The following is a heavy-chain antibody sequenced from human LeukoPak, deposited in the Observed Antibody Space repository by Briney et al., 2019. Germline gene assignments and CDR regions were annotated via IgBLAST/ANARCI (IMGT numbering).Heavy chain of an antibody. Sequence: GGSLRLSCAASGFTVSSNYMSWVRQAPGKGLEWVATISYDGSDKWYGDSVKGRFTISRDNSQNSLYLQMNSLRAEDTAVYYCAKDGLSGSAQRYYFDYWGQGTLVTVSS. CDR2: ISYDGSDK. CDR3: AKDGLSGSAQRYYFDY. V-gene: IGHV3-30*18. CDR1: GFTVSSNY. D-gene: IGHD3-22*01. J-gene: IGHJ4*02.